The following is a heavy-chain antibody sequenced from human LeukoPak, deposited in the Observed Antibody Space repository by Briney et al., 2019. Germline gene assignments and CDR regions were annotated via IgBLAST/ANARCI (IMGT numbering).Heavy chain of an antibody. Sequence: PGGSLRLSCAASGFTFSSYWMSWVRQAPGKGLEWVANIKQDGSEKYYVDSVKGRFTISRDNAKNSLYLQMNSLRAEDTAVYCCARGSRGSGYSNWDYWGQGALVT. CDR3: ARGSRGSGYSNWDY. V-gene: IGHV3-7*01. CDR2: IKQDGSEK. CDR1: GFTFSSYW. J-gene: IGHJ4*02. D-gene: IGHD3-22*01.